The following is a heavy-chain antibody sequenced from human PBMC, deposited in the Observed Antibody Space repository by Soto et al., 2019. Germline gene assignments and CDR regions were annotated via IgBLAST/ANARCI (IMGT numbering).Heavy chain of an antibody. D-gene: IGHD2-21*01. CDR1: GYTFTTYW. CDR3: ARHALGAPHQHFDY. Sequence: RESLKISCEGAGYTFTTYWIGWVRQMPGKGLEWMGIIYPGDSDTRYSPSFQGQVTISADKSISTAYLQWSSLKASDTAMYYCARHALGAPHQHFDYGGQGTLVT. V-gene: IGHV5-51*01. CDR2: IYPGDSDT. J-gene: IGHJ4*02.